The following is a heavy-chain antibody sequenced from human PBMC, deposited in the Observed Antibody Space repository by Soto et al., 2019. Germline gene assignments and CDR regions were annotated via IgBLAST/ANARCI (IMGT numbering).Heavy chain of an antibody. J-gene: IGHJ4*02. CDR3: ASRRGYDSSGYWRWYFDY. Sequence: PSETLSLTCAVSGGSISSGGYSWSWIRQPPGKGLEWIGYIYHSGSTYYNPSLKSRVTISVDRSKNQFSLKLSSVTAADTAVYYCASRRGYDSSGYWRWYFDYWGQGTLVTAPQ. D-gene: IGHD3-22*01. CDR2: IYHSGST. CDR1: GGSISSGGYS. V-gene: IGHV4-30-2*01.